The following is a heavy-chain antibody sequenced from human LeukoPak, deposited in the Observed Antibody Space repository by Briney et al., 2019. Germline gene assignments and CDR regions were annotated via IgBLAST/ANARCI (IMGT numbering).Heavy chain of an antibody. Sequence: SETLSLTCTVSGVSMSSSPYYWGWIRQPPGKGLEWIGTIYDSGNTNYNPSLRSRITISVDTSRNQFSLKLSSVTAADTAVYYCARHDCDSSRCSVNWFDPWGQGTLVTVSS. J-gene: IGHJ5*02. V-gene: IGHV4-39*01. CDR1: GVSMSSSPYY. D-gene: IGHD2/OR15-2a*01. CDR2: IYDSGNT. CDR3: ARHDCDSSRCSVNWFDP.